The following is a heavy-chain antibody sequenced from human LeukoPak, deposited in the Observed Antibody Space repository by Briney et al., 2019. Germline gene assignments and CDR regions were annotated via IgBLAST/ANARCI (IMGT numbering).Heavy chain of an antibody. D-gene: IGHD3-10*01. Sequence: PGGSLRLSCAASGFTFSSYAMHWVRQAPGKGLEWVAVISYDGSNKYYADSVKGRFTISRDNSKNTLYLQMNSLRAEDTAVYYCARVFNRRGANRDAFDIWGQGTMVTVSS. CDR1: GFTFSSYA. CDR2: ISYDGSNK. V-gene: IGHV3-30-3*01. J-gene: IGHJ3*02. CDR3: ARVFNRRGANRDAFDI.